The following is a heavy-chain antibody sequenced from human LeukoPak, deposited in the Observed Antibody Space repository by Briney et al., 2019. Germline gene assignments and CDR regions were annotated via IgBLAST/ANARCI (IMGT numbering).Heavy chain of an antibody. D-gene: IGHD2-2*01. CDR1: GFTFSSYE. CDR3: ANYPNQVVFFS. CDR2: ISSSSSTI. Sequence: GGSLRLSCAASGFTFSSYEMNWVRQAPGKGLEWVSYISSSSSTIYYADSVKGRFTISRDNAKNSLYLQMNSLRAEDTAIYYCANYPNQVVFFSWGQGTLVTVSS. J-gene: IGHJ5*02. V-gene: IGHV3-48*03.